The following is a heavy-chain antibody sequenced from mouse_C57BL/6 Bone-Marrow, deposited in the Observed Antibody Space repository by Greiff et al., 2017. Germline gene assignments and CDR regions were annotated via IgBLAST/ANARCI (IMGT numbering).Heavy chain of an antibody. D-gene: IGHD1-1*01. V-gene: IGHV1-53*01. CDR2: IKPSNGGT. CDR3: ARETPSSSYWYFDV. Sequence: QVQLQQPGPELVKPGASVKLSCKASGYTFTSYWMHWVQQRPGQGLEWIGNIKPSNGGTNYNEKFKSKATLTVDTSSSTAYMQLRSLTSEDSAVYYCARETPSSSYWYFDVWVTGTTVTVSS. J-gene: IGHJ1*03. CDR1: GYTFTSYW.